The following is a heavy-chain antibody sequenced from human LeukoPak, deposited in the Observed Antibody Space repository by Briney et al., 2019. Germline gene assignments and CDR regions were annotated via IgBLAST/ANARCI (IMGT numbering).Heavy chain of an antibody. J-gene: IGHJ5*02. Sequence: GRSLRLSCAASGFTFSSYAMHWVRQAPGKGLEWVAVISYDGSNKYYADSVKGRFTISRDNSKNTLYLQMNSLKIEDTAVYYCTTVGIWNMVSGEDRWGQGTLVAVSS. D-gene: IGHD1/OR15-1a*01. CDR2: ISYDGSNK. CDR1: GFTFSSYA. V-gene: IGHV3-30-3*01. CDR3: TTVGIWNMVSGEDR.